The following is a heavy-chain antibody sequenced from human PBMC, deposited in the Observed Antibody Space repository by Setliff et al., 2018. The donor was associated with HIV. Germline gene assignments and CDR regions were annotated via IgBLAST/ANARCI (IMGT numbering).Heavy chain of an antibody. V-gene: IGHV4-4*02. CDR3: ARGDFRAVYDSSGFPFDY. D-gene: IGHD3-22*01. CDR2: IYHRGNT. Sequence: PSETLSLTCAVSGGSISSSNWWSWVRQPPGKGLEWIGEIYHRGNTNYSPSLKSRVTISVDTSKNQFSLKLMSVTAADTAVYYCARGDFRAVYDSSGFPFDYWGQGTLVTVSS. J-gene: IGHJ4*02. CDR1: GGSISSSNW.